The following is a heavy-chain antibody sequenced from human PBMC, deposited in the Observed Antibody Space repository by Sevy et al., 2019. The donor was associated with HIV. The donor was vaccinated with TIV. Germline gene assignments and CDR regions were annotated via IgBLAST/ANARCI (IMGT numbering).Heavy chain of an antibody. CDR2: VTSDGTT. CDR1: GLTLTTTG. D-gene: IGHD2-8*01. CDR3: AGGDTTMLMDLDY. Sequence: GGSLRLSCAASGLTLTTTGMSWVRQAPGKGLEWVAGVTSDGTTYYADSVRDRFTVSRDNSKNTLYLQLNSLRADDTAVFYCAGGDTTMLMDLDYWGQGTLVTVSS. J-gene: IGHJ4*02. V-gene: IGHV3-23*01.